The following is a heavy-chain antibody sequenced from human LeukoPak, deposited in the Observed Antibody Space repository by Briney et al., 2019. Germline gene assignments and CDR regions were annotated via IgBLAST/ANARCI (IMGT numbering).Heavy chain of an antibody. CDR2: INPNSGGT. D-gene: IGHD5-12*01. CDR3: AREMYSGYGLSDY. J-gene: IGHJ4*02. CDR1: GYTFTGYY. Sequence: ASVKVSCKASGYTFTGYYMHWVRQAPGQGLEWMGWINPNSGGTNYAQKFQGRVTMTRDTSIGTAYMELSRLRSDDTAMYYCAREMYSGYGLSDYWGQGTLVTVSS. V-gene: IGHV1-2*02.